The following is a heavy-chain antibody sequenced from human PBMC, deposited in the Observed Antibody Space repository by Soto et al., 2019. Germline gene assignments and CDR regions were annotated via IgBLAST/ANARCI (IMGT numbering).Heavy chain of an antibody. V-gene: IGHV3-30*04. Sequence: GGSLRLSCAASGFTFSSXAMHWVXXAXGXGLECVAVISYNGRNKYYADSVKGRFTISRDNSKNTLYVQMNSLRAQDTAVYYCARGGGNRGYSSSSLPSYWGQGTLVPVSS. CDR1: GFTFSSXA. D-gene: IGHD6-13*01. CDR3: ARGGGNRGYSSSSLPSY. J-gene: IGHJ4*02. CDR2: ISYNGRNK.